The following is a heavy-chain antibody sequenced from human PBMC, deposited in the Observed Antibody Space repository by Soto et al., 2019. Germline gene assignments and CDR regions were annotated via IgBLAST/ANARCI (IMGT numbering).Heavy chain of an antibody. CDR3: ARGASTHYYDSSGYYKGPLDY. V-gene: IGHV1-69*01. Sequence: QVQLVQSGADVQKPGSSVKVSCKASGGTFNIYSISWVRQAPGQGLEWMGGIIPLFGTAYYAQEFQGRVTSTADESTSTAYMELSSLRSEDTAVYFCARGASTHYYDSSGYYKGPLDYWGQGTLVTVSS. CDR1: GGTFNIYS. CDR2: IIPLFGTA. D-gene: IGHD3-22*01. J-gene: IGHJ4*02.